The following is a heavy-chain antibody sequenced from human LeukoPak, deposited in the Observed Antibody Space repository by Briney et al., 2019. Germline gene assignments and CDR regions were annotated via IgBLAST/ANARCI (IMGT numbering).Heavy chain of an antibody. D-gene: IGHD6-13*01. CDR1: GYTFTGYY. CDR3: ARVVAAARDY. Sequence: ASVNVSCKASGYTFTGYYMHWVRQAPGQGREGVGWINPNSGGTNYAQKFQGRVTMTRDTSISTAYIELSRLTSDDTAVYYCARVVAAARDYWGQGTLVTVSS. CDR2: INPNSGGT. J-gene: IGHJ4*02. V-gene: IGHV1-2*02.